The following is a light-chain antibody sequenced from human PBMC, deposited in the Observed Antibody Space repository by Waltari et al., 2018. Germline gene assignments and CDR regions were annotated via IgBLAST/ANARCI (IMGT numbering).Light chain of an antibody. CDR2: KAS. CDR1: ESISSW. V-gene: IGKV1-5*03. CDR3: QQCDRSPLT. J-gene: IGKJ4*01. Sequence: DIQMTQSPSTLSASVGDRVTITCRASESISSWLAWYQQKPGKAPKFLIYKASTLESGVPSRFSGSESGTEFTLAISGLQPDDFATYYCQQCDRSPLTFGGGTKVEMK.